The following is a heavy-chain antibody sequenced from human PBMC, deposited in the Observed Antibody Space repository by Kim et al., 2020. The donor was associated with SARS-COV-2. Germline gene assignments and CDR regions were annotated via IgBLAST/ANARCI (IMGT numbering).Heavy chain of an antibody. CDR3: ATVGQVGATQWVPPGMDV. CDR1: GYTLTELS. Sequence: ASVKVSCKVSGYTLTELSMHWVRQAPGKGLEWMGGFDPEDGETIYAQKFQGRVTMTEDTSTDTAYMELSSLRSEDTAVYYCATVGQVGATQWVPPGMDVWGQGTTVTVSS. D-gene: IGHD1-26*01. J-gene: IGHJ6*02. CDR2: FDPEDGET. V-gene: IGHV1-24*01.